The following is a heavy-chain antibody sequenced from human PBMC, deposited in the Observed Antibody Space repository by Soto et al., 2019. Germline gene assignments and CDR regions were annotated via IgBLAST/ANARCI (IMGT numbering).Heavy chain of an antibody. CDR3: ARLPPMAYGSGIDYYYMDV. Sequence: SETLSLTCAVYGGSFSGYYWSWIRQPPGKGLEWIGEINHSGSTNYNPSLKSRVTISVDTSKNQFSLKLSSVTAADTAVYYCARLPPMAYGSGIDYYYMDVWGKGTTVTVSS. J-gene: IGHJ6*03. CDR1: GGSFSGYY. CDR2: INHSGST. V-gene: IGHV4-34*01. D-gene: IGHD3-10*01.